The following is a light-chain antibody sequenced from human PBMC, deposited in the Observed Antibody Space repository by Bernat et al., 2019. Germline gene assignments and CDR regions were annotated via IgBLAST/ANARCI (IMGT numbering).Light chain of an antibody. Sequence: DIQMTQSPSTLSASVGDRVTITCRASQSISSWLAWYQQKPGKAPKLLIYTASSVERGVPSRFSGSGSGTEFTLTISSLQPDDFATYYCQQYNSYSWTFGQGTKVEIK. CDR3: QQYNSYSWT. V-gene: IGKV1-5*03. CDR1: QSISSW. CDR2: TAS. J-gene: IGKJ1*01.